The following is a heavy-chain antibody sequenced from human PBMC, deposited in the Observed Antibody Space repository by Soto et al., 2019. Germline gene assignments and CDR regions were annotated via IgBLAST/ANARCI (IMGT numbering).Heavy chain of an antibody. Sequence: PSPTLSLTCTVSGGSISSGHYYWSWIRQPPGKGLEWIGYIYYSGSTYYNPSLKSRVTISVDTSKNQFSLKLSSVTAADTAVYYCARAGAAAGNWFDPWGQGTLVTVSS. CDR3: ARAGAAAGNWFDP. CDR1: GGSISSGHYY. V-gene: IGHV4-30-4*01. J-gene: IGHJ5*02. D-gene: IGHD6-13*01. CDR2: IYYSGST.